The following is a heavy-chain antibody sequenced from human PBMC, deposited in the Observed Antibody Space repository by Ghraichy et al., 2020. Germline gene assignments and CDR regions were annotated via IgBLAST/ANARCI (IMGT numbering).Heavy chain of an antibody. D-gene: IGHD1-26*01. J-gene: IGHJ4*02. Sequence: SETLSLTCTVSGGSISSYYWSWIRQPPGKGLEWIGYIYYSGSTNYNPSLKSRVTISVDTSKNQFSLKLSSVTAADTAVYYCARDRIVGAFDYWGQGTLVTVSS. V-gene: IGHV4-59*01. CDR2: IYYSGST. CDR1: GGSISSYY. CDR3: ARDRIVGAFDY.